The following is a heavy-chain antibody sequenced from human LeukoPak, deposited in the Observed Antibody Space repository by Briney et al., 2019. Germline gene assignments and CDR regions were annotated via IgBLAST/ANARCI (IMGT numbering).Heavy chain of an antibody. CDR2: ISGSGGST. V-gene: IGHV3-23*01. J-gene: IGHJ4*02. CDR1: GFTFSSYA. Sequence: GGSLRLSCAASGFTFSSYAMSWVRQAPGKGLEWVSAISGSGGSTYYADSVKGRFTISRDNSKNTLYLQKNSLRAEDTAVYYCAKVRARGVISHPFDYWGQGTLVTVSS. CDR3: AKVRARGVISHPFDY. D-gene: IGHD3-10*01.